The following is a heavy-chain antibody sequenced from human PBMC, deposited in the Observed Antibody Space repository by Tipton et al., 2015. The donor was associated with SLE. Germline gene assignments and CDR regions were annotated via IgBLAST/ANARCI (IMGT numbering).Heavy chain of an antibody. J-gene: IGHJ5*02. D-gene: IGHD1-26*01. Sequence: TLSLTCAVYGGSFSGYYWSWIRQPPGKGLEWIGEINHSGSTNYNPSLTSRVTISVDTSKNQFSLKLSSVTAADTAVYYCARHVRGRSRELRWFDPWGQGTLVTVSS. CDR1: GGSFSGYY. CDR3: ARHVRGRSRELRWFDP. CDR2: INHSGST. V-gene: IGHV4-34*01.